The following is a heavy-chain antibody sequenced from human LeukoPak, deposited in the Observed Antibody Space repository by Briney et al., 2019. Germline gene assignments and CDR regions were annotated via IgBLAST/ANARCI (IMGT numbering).Heavy chain of an antibody. V-gene: IGHV3-21*01. CDR1: GFTFNTHR. D-gene: IGHD4-11*01. Sequence: PGGSLRLSCAASGFTFNTHRMHWVRQAPGKGLEWVSSISGTSTYIHYADSVRGRFTISRDNAKNSLYLQMNSPRAEDTAVYFCARDRGFVGVFYSGIDVWGQGTTITVSS. CDR2: ISGTSTYI. J-gene: IGHJ6*02. CDR3: ARDRGFVGVFYSGIDV.